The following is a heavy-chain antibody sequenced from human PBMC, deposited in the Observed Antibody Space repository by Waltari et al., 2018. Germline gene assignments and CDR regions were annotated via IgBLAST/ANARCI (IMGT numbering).Heavy chain of an antibody. Sequence: EVQLLESGGGLVQPGGSLRLSCAASGFTFSSYAMSWVRQAPGQGLEWVSAISGSGGSTYYADSVKGRFTISRDNSKNTLYLQMNSLRAEDTAVYYCAKDLNYDFWSGYPNWFDPWGQGTLVTVSS. CDR2: ISGSGGST. CDR1: GFTFSSYA. D-gene: IGHD3-3*01. V-gene: IGHV3-23*01. J-gene: IGHJ5*02. CDR3: AKDLNYDFWSGYPNWFDP.